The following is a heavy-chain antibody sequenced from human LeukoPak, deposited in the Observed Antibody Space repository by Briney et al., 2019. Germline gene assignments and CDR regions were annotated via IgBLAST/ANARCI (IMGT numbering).Heavy chain of an antibody. CDR2: ISSSSSYI. D-gene: IGHD6-19*01. J-gene: IGHJ6*03. CDR1: GFTFSSYS. V-gene: IGHV3-21*01. Sequence: PGGSLRLSCAASGFTFSSYSMNWVRQAPGKGLEWVSSISSSSSYIYYADSVKGRFTISRDNAKNSLYLQMNSLRAEDMAVYYCARDREGQWLGYYYYYMDVWGKGTTVTVSS. CDR3: ARDREGQWLGYYYYYMDV.